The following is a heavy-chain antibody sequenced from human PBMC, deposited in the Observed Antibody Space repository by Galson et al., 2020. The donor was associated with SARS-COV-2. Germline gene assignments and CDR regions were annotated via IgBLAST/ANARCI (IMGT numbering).Heavy chain of an antibody. D-gene: IGHD3-3*01. J-gene: IGHJ4*02. V-gene: IGHV3-23*01. CDR3: VKPYYDLWSGYYDLDY. Sequence: GGSLRLSCAASGFIFSSYAMSWVRQAPGRGLEWVSDIRGSGVSTHYADSVKGRFTISRDNSKNTLYLQMNSLRADDTAVYYCVKPYYDLWSGYYDLDYWGQGTLVTVSS. CDR2: IRGSGVST. CDR1: GFIFSSYA.